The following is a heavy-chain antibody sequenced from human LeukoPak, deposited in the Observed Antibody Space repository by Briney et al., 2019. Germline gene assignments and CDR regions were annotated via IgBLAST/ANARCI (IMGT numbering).Heavy chain of an antibody. J-gene: IGHJ4*02. CDR1: GGSISSYY. D-gene: IGHD6-13*01. V-gene: IGHV4-59*12. CDR2: VYYSGST. Sequence: ASETLSLTCTVSGGSISSYYWSWIRQPPGKGLEWIGYVYYSGSTNYNPSLKSRVTISVDTSKNQFSLKLSSVTAADTAVYYCARNPGYSSSWYRLRAYYFDYWGQGTLVTVSS. CDR3: ARNPGYSSSWYRLRAYYFDY.